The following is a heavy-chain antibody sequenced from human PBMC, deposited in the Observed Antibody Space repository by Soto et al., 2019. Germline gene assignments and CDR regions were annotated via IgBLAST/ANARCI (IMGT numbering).Heavy chain of an antibody. Sequence: ASVKVSCKASGYTFTSYAMQWVRQAPGQRLEWMGWINAGNGNTKYSQKFQGRVTITADKSTSTAYMELSSLRSEDTAVYYCARGPTPRWGSTSSNWFGPWGQGTLVTVSS. CDR2: INAGNGNT. CDR1: GYTFTSYA. V-gene: IGHV1-3*01. D-gene: IGHD2-2*01. J-gene: IGHJ5*02. CDR3: ARGPTPRWGSTSSNWFGP.